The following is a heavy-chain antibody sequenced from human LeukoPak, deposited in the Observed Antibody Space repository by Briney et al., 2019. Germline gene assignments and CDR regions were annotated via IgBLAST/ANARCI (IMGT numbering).Heavy chain of an antibody. D-gene: IGHD5-18*01. CDR3: AKGDIRIQLRQIYFDY. CDR1: GFTFSSYG. V-gene: IGHV3-23*01. J-gene: IGHJ4*02. Sequence: PGGSLRLSCAASGFTFSSYGMSWVRQAPGKGLEWVSAISGSGGSTYYADSVKGRFTISRDNSKNTLYLQMNSLRAEDTAVYYCAKGDIRIQLRQIYFDYWGQGTLVTVSS. CDR2: ISGSGGST.